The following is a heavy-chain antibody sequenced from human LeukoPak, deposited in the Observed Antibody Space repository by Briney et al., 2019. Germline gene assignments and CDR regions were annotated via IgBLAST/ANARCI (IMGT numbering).Heavy chain of an antibody. D-gene: IGHD6-6*01. CDR1: GGTFSSYA. CDR2: IIPMFGTA. CDR3: ARVMAARQAFDY. V-gene: IGHV1-69*13. J-gene: IGHJ4*02. Sequence: SVKVSCKASGGTFSSYAISWVRQAPGQGLEWMGGIIPMFGTANYAQKFQGRVTITADESTSTAYMELSSLRSEDTAVYYCARVMAARQAFDYWGQGTLVTVSS.